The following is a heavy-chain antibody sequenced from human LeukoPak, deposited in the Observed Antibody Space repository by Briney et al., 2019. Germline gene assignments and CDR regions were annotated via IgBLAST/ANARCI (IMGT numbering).Heavy chain of an antibody. CDR3: AKEWYGDYGLRFDY. V-gene: IGHV3-9*01. CDR2: ISWNSGSI. Sequence: GGSLRLSCAASGFTFSNAWMSWVRQAPGKGLEWVSGISWNSGSIGYADSVKGRFTISRDNAKNSLYLQMNSLRAEDTALYYCAKEWYGDYGLRFDYWGQGTLVTVSS. D-gene: IGHD4-17*01. J-gene: IGHJ4*02. CDR1: GFTFSNAW.